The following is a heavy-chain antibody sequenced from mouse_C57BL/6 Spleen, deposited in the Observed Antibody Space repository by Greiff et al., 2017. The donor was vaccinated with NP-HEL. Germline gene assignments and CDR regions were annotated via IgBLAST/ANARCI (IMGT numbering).Heavy chain of an antibody. V-gene: IGHV1-15*01. CDR2: IDPETGGT. CDR3: TRRGYYGSTHDY. Sequence: VKLVESGAELVRPGASVTLSCKASGYTFTDYEMHWVKQTPVHGLEWIGAIDPETGGTAYNQKFKGKAILTADKSSSTAYMELRSLTSEDSAVYYCTRRGYYGSTHDYWGQGTTLTVSS. D-gene: IGHD1-1*01. J-gene: IGHJ2*01. CDR1: GYTFTDYE.